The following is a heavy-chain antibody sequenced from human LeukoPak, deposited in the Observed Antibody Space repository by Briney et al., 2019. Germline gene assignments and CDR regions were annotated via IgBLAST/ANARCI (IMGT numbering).Heavy chain of an antibody. CDR1: GFTFSSYS. J-gene: IGHJ4*02. D-gene: IGHD3-22*01. Sequence: GGSLRLSCAASGFTFSSYSMNWVRQAPGKGLEWVSSISSSSSYIYYADSVKGRFTISRDNAKNSLYLQMNSLRAEDTAVYYCASNYDCSNYYGFDYWGQGTLVTVSS. CDR2: ISSSSSYI. CDR3: ASNYDCSNYYGFDY. V-gene: IGHV3-21*01.